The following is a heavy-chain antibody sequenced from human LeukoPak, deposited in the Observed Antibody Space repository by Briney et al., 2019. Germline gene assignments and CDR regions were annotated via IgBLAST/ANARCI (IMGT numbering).Heavy chain of an antibody. CDR1: GFTFSSYA. CDR2: ISHDGII. D-gene: IGHD5-24*01. J-gene: IGHJ4*02. Sequence: PGGSLRLSCAASGFTFSSYAMSWVRQAPGKGLVWVSRISHDGIISYADSVKGRFTISRDNAKNTLILQMNSLRVEDTAVYYCARDWVYKIDYWGRGTLVTVSS. V-gene: IGHV3-74*01. CDR3: ARDWVYKIDY.